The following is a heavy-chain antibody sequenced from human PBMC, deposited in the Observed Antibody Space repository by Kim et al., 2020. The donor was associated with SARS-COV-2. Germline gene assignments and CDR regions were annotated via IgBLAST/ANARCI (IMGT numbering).Heavy chain of an antibody. D-gene: IGHD3-22*01. V-gene: IGHV3-66*02. CDR1: GFTVSSNY. CDR3: ARVKGIVVVIFDY. CDR2: IYSGGST. J-gene: IGHJ4*02. Sequence: GGSLRLSCAASGFTVSSNYMSWVRQAPGKGLEWVSVIYSGGSTYYADSVKGRFTISRDNSKNTLYLQMNSLRAEDMAVYYCARVKGIVVVIFDYWGQGTLVTVSS.